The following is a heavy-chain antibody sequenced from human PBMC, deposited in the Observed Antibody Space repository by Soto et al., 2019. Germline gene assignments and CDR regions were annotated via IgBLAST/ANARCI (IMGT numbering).Heavy chain of an antibody. V-gene: IGHV4-39*01. CDR1: GGSISSSSYY. D-gene: IGHD5-12*01. J-gene: IGHJ4*02. CDR3: ARVSWLRAGYFDY. Sequence: NPSETLSLTCTVSGGSISSSSYYWGWIRQPPGKGLEWIGSIYYSGSTYYNPSLKSRVTISVDTSKNQFSLKLSSVAAADTAVYYCARVSWLRAGYFDYWGQGTLFTVSS. CDR2: IYYSGST.